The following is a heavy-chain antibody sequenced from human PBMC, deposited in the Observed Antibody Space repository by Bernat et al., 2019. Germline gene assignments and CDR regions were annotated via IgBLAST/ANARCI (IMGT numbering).Heavy chain of an antibody. Sequence: EVQLVESGGGLVQPGRSLRLSCTASGFTFGDYAMSWVRQAPGKGLEWVGFIRSNAYGVTTEYAASVKGRFTISRDDSKSIDYLQMNSLKTEDTAVYYCTMFRITIFGALIEADYWGQGTLVTVSS. J-gene: IGHJ4*02. CDR3: TMFRITIFGALIEADY. D-gene: IGHD3-3*01. V-gene: IGHV3-49*04. CDR2: IRSNAYGVTT. CDR1: GFTFGDYA.